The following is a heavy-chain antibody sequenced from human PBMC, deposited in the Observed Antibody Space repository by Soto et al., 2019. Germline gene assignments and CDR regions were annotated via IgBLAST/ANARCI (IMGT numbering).Heavy chain of an antibody. CDR2: ISGSGGST. Sequence: GGSLRLSCAASGFTFSSYAMSWVRQAPGKGLEWVSAISGSGGSTYYADSVKGRFTISRDNSKKTLYLQMNSLRAEDTAVYYCAKDGLMTTVTRYFDYWGQGTLVTVSS. CDR3: AKDGLMTTVTRYFDY. V-gene: IGHV3-23*01. J-gene: IGHJ4*02. CDR1: GFTFSSYA. D-gene: IGHD4-4*01.